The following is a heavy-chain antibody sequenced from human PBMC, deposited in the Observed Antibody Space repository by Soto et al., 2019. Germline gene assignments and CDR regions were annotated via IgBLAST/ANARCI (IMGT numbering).Heavy chain of an antibody. CDR2: INAGNGNT. V-gene: IGHV1-3*01. J-gene: IGHJ3*02. Sequence: ASVKVSCKASGYTFTSYAMHWVRQAPGQRLEWMGWINAGNGNTKYSQKFQGRVTITRDTSASTAYMELSSLRSEDTAVYYCARTYYDILTGPLGAFDIWGQGTMVTV. D-gene: IGHD3-9*01. CDR1: GYTFTSYA. CDR3: ARTYYDILTGPLGAFDI.